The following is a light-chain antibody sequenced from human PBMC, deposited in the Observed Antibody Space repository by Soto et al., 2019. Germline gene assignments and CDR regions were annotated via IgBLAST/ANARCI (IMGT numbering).Light chain of an antibody. J-gene: IGLJ1*01. V-gene: IGLV2-14*01. CDR3: SSYTSSSTYV. Sequence: QSLLTQPASMSGTPGQPIAISSPGNSSDGGGYNYVAWYQQHTGKAPILMVYDVSNRPSGVSNRFSGSKSGNTASLTISGLQAEDEADYYCSSYTSSSTYVFGTGTKVTVL. CDR2: DVS. CDR1: SSDGGGYNY.